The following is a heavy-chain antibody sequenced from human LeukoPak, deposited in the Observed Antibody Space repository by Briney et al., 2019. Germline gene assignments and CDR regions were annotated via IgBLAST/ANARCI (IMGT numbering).Heavy chain of an antibody. CDR2: ISYDGSNK. CDR1: GFTFSDYA. Sequence: GSLRLSCAASGFTFSDYAMHWVRQAPGKGLEWVALISYDGSNKYYADSVKGRFTISRDNFKNTLYLQINSVRAEDTAVYYCARATYYDYWSGYYGAFDYWGQGTLVTVSS. J-gene: IGHJ4*02. D-gene: IGHD3-3*01. V-gene: IGHV3-30*04. CDR3: ARATYYDYWSGYYGAFDY.